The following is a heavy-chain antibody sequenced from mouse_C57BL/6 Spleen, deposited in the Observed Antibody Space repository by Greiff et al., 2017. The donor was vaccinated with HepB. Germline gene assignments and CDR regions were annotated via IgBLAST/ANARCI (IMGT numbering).Heavy chain of an antibody. CDR1: GYTFTSYG. J-gene: IGHJ2*01. D-gene: IGHD1-1*01. V-gene: IGHV1-81*01. CDR3: ARGGTTVVDDY. Sequence: QVHVKQSGAELARPGASVKLSCKASGYTFTSYGISWVKQRTGQGLEWIGEIYPRSGNTYYNEKFKGKATLTADKSSSTAYMELRSLTSEDSAVYFCARGGTTVVDDYWGQGTTLTVSS. CDR2: IYPRSGNT.